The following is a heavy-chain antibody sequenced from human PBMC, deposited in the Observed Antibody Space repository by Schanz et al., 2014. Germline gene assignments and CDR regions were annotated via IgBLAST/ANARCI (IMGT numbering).Heavy chain of an antibody. Sequence: EVQLMESGGGLVQPGGSLRLSCAASGFGFNSYWMSWVRQAPGKGLEWVANIKHDGGEKYYVDSLKGRFTISRDNAKNSLYLQMSSLRAEDTAVYYCVRIYSGYSGGYLDYWGQGTLVTVSS. V-gene: IGHV3-7*01. CDR1: GFGFNSYW. J-gene: IGHJ4*02. D-gene: IGHD5-12*01. CDR3: VRIYSGYSGGYLDY. CDR2: IKHDGGEK.